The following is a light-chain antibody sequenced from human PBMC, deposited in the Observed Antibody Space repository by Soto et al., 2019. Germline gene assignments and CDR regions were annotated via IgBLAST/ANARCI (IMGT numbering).Light chain of an antibody. CDR3: QQGYSPLLT. CDR1: QSIASS. Sequence: DIQMTQSPSSLSASVGDRVTITCRASQSIASSLNWLQLKPGTAPKLLLYATSTLQSGVPSRFSGSGSGSHFTLTISSLQPEDSAVYFCQQGYSPLLTFGGGTRVEIK. J-gene: IGKJ4*01. V-gene: IGKV1-39*01. CDR2: ATS.